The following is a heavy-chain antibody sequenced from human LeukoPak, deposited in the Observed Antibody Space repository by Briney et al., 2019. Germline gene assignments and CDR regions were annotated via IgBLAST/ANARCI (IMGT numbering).Heavy chain of an antibody. D-gene: IGHD6-19*01. Sequence: SVKVSCKASGYTFTSYGISWVRQAPGQGLEWMGRIIPIFGIANYAQKFQGRVTVTADKSTSTAYMELSSLRSEDTAVYYCARAEGSIAVAGTLDYWGQGTLVTVSS. CDR2: IIPIFGIA. V-gene: IGHV1-69*04. CDR1: GYTFTSYG. J-gene: IGHJ4*02. CDR3: ARAEGSIAVAGTLDY.